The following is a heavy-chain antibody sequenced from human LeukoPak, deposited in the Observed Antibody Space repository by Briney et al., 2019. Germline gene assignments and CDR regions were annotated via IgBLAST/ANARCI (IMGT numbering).Heavy chain of an antibody. V-gene: IGHV4-59*02. D-gene: IGHD3-16*01. CDR3: ARGGGTADY. CDR2: VSYSGST. J-gene: IGHJ4*02. Sequence: PSETLSLTCTVSGGSVINYYWSWIRQPPGKGLEWIGYVSYSGSTNYNPSLKSRVTISVDTSKNQFSLNLSSVTAADTAMYYCARGGGTADYWGQGTLVTVSS. CDR1: GGSVINYY.